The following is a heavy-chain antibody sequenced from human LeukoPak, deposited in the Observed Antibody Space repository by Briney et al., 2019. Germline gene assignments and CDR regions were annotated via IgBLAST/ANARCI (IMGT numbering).Heavy chain of an antibody. Sequence: GGSLRLSCAASGFTFSSYAMSWVRQAPGKGLEWVGRIKSKTDGGTTDYAAPVKGRFTISRDDSKNTLYLQMNSLKTEDTAVYYCTTDPGRKFDYWGQGTLVTVSS. CDR2: IKSKTDGGTT. V-gene: IGHV3-15*01. CDR1: GFTFSSYA. J-gene: IGHJ4*02. CDR3: TTDPGRKFDY.